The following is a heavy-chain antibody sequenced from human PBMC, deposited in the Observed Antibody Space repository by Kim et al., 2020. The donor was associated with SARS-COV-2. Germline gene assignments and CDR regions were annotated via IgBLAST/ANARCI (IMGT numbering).Heavy chain of an antibody. V-gene: IGHV4-61*01. D-gene: IGHD2-15*01. CDR3: ARERPAAY. CDR2: IYYSGTT. J-gene: IGHJ4*02. CDR1: GGSVSSASYY. Sequence: SETLSLTCTVSGGSVSSASYYWSWVRQPPGKGLEWIAYIYYSGTTNYNPSLKSRVTISIDTSKNQFSLNLTSVTAADTAVYYCARERPAAYWGQGTLVTV.